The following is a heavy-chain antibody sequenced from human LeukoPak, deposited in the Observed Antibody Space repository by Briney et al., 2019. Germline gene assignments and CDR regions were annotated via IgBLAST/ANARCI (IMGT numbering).Heavy chain of an antibody. CDR2: INPTGGTT. CDR3: AREGHRSSSLLGAFDI. D-gene: IGHD6-13*01. J-gene: IGHJ3*02. Sequence: ASVKVSCKASGYTFTSYYIHWVRQAPGQGPEWMGIINPTGGTTSYAQKFQGRVTMTRDTSTSTVYMELSCLRSEDTAVYHCAREGHRSSSLLGAFDIWGQGTMVTVSS. CDR1: GYTFTSYY. V-gene: IGHV1-46*01.